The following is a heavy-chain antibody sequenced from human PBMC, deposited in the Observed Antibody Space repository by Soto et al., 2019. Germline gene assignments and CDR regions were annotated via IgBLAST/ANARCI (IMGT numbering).Heavy chain of an antibody. Sequence: ASVKVSCKASGYTFTSYDINWVRQATGQGLEWLGWMNPNSGNTGYAQKFQGRVTMTRYTSISTAYMELSSLRSEDMAVYYCARGLSIVRGVIIRLNYWGQGTLVTVSS. CDR2: MNPNSGNT. CDR3: ARGLSIVRGVIIRLNY. V-gene: IGHV1-8*01. CDR1: GYTFTSYD. J-gene: IGHJ4*02. D-gene: IGHD3-10*01.